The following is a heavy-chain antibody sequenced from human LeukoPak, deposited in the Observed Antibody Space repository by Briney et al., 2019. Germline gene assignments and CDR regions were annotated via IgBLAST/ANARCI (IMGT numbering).Heavy chain of an antibody. Sequence: ASVKVSCKASGYTFTSYDINWVRQATGQGLEWMGWMNPNSGNTGYAQKFQGRVTMTRNTSISTAYMELSSLRSEDTAVYYCARDRGDYDPYYFDYWGQGTLVTVSS. CDR3: ARDRGDYDPYYFDY. D-gene: IGHD4-17*01. V-gene: IGHV1-8*01. CDR2: MNPNSGNT. J-gene: IGHJ4*02. CDR1: GYTFTSYD.